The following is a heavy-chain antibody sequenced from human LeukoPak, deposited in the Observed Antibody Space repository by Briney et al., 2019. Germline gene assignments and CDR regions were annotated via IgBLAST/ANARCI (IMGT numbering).Heavy chain of an antibody. D-gene: IGHD3-22*01. CDR2: IKQDGSEK. J-gene: IGHJ4*02. Sequence: GGSLRLSCAASGFTFSSYWMSWVRQAPGKGLEWVANIKQDGSEKYYVDSVKGRFTISRDNAKNSLYLQMNSLRAEDTAVYYCARAPRGHYYDSSSYYYGLVYFDYWGQGTLVTVSS. CDR1: GFTFSSYW. CDR3: ARAPRGHYYDSSSYYYGLVYFDY. V-gene: IGHV3-7*01.